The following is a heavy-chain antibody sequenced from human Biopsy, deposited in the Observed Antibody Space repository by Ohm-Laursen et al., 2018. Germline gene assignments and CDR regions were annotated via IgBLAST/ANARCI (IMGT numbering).Heavy chain of an antibody. J-gene: IGHJ4*02. D-gene: IGHD2-8*01. V-gene: IGHV3-21*01. CDR1: GFTFSGFS. CDR3: ARDGEAKYCKHGVCPSDF. CDR2: IRARGNHL. Sequence: SLRLSCAASGFTFSGFSMNWVRQAPGKGLEWVSSIRARGNHLSSPDSVKGRFTVSRDNGKNSVYLQLNSLRVEDTAVYYCARDGEAKYCKHGVCPSDFWGQGTLVTVSS.